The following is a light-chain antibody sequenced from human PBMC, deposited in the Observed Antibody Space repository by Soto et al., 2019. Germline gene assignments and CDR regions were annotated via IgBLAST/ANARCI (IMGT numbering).Light chain of an antibody. CDR2: GAS. Sequence: EIVMTQSPATVSVSPGERATLSCRASQSFSSNLAWYQQKPGQAPRLLIYGASTRATGVPARFSGSGSGTEFTLTISSLQSEDFAVYYCQHFGGTTFTFGQGTRLEIK. CDR1: QSFSSN. V-gene: IGKV3-15*01. CDR3: QHFGGTTFT. J-gene: IGKJ5*01.